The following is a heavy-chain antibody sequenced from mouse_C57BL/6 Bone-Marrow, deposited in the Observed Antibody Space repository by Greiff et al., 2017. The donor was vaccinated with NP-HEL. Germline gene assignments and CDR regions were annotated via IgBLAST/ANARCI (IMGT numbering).Heavy chain of an antibody. CDR2: IDPSDSYT. Sequence: VQRVESGAELVMPGASVKLSCKASGYTFTSYWMHWVKQRPGQGLEWIGEIDPSDSYTNYNQKFKGKSTLTVDKSSSTAYMQLSSLTSEDSAVYYCAIYYYGSSSGDYFDYWGQGTTLTVSS. CDR1: GYTFTSYW. D-gene: IGHD1-1*01. J-gene: IGHJ2*01. CDR3: AIYYYGSSSGDYFDY. V-gene: IGHV1-69*01.